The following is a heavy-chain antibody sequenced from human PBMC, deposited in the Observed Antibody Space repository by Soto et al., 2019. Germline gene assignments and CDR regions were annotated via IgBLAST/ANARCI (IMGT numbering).Heavy chain of an antibody. CDR1: ALTFSSHS. J-gene: IGHJ4*02. CDR3: ARGYHIGAVRVTMMVAYFEY. D-gene: IGHD3-22*01. Sequence: WGSLRLSCAASALTFSSHSMNWVRQAPGKGLEWVSSISTTGSAKSYADSVKGRFTISRDNAKNSLYLQMTSLRVDDTAVYYCARGYHIGAVRVTMMVAYFEYWGAGDLVTVS. CDR2: ISTTGSAK. V-gene: IGHV3-21*01.